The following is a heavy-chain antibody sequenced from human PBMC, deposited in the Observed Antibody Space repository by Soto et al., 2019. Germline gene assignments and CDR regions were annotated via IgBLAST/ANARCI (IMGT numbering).Heavy chain of an antibody. Sequence: QVQLVQSGAEVKKPGASVKVSCKASGYTFTNYAMHWVRQAPGQRLEWMGWIIAGNGNTKYSQKFQGRVTITRDTSASTAYMELRSLRSADTAVYYCAGEGYCSSTSCFDYWGQGTLVTVSS. D-gene: IGHD2-2*01. V-gene: IGHV1-3*01. CDR1: GYTFTNYA. CDR3: AGEGYCSSTSCFDY. J-gene: IGHJ4*02. CDR2: IIAGNGNT.